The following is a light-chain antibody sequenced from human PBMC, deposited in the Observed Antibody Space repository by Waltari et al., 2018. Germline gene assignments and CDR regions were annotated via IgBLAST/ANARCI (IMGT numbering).Light chain of an antibody. CDR2: AAS. Sequence: DIQMTQSPSSLSASVGDRVTITCRASQTITTYLNWYQQRPGKAPKVLIYAASILQGGVPSRFSASGSGTDFTLTISSLQPEDFATYFCQQSHDSPYTFGQGTKLEIK. CDR3: QQSHDSPYT. V-gene: IGKV1-39*01. J-gene: IGKJ2*01. CDR1: QTITTY.